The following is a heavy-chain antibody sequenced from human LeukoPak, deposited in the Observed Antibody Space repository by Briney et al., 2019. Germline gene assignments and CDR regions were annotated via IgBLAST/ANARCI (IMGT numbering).Heavy chain of an antibody. D-gene: IGHD2-8*02. Sequence: SETLSLTCTVSGGSMSTYYWTWIRQPPGKGLEWIGFIYYTGSTNYNPSLKSRVTISVDTSKNQFSLKLSSVTAADTAVYYRARDPYWDDAFDIWGQGTMVTVSS. J-gene: IGHJ3*02. CDR1: GGSMSTYY. CDR2: IYYTGST. V-gene: IGHV4-59*01. CDR3: ARDPYWDDAFDI.